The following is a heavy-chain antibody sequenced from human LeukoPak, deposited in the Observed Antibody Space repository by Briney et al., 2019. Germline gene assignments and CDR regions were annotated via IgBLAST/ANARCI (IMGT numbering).Heavy chain of an antibody. J-gene: IGHJ4*02. V-gene: IGHV1-2*02. D-gene: IGHD1-26*01. CDR2: ISPNSGGT. Sequence: ASVKVSCKASGYTFTAYYMHWVRQAPGQGLEWMGWISPNSGGTNSAQKFQGRVTMTRDTSISTAYMELSRLRSDDTAVYYCARGDGSYSLFDLDYWGQGTLVTVSS. CDR3: ARGDGSYSLFDLDY. CDR1: GYTFTAYY.